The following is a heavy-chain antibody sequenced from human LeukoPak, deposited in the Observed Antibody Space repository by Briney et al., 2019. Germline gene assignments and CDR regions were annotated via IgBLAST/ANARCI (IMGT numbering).Heavy chain of an antibody. Sequence: SETLSLTCTVSGYSVSSGYYWGWIRQPPGKGLEWIGSMYHSGDTYYNPSLKSRVTISVDTSKNQLSLKLSSVTAADTAVYYCARDPPMVRGVAIDYWGQGTLVTVSS. V-gene: IGHV4-38-2*02. CDR3: ARDPPMVRGVAIDY. CDR1: GYSVSSGYY. J-gene: IGHJ4*02. CDR2: MYHSGDT. D-gene: IGHD3-10*01.